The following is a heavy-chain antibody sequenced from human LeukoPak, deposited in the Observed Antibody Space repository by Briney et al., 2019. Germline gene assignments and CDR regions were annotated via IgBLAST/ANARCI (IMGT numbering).Heavy chain of an antibody. CDR1: GFTFSSYE. V-gene: IGHV3-48*03. D-gene: IGHD3-10*01. J-gene: IGHJ4*02. CDR3: ARMDYYGSGSADY. CDR2: ISSSGSTI. Sequence: GGSLRLSCAASGFTFSSYEMNWVRQAPGKGLEWVSYISSSGSTIYYADSVKGRFTISRDNAKNSLYLQMNSLRAEDTAVYYCARMDYYGSGSADYWGQGTLVTVSS.